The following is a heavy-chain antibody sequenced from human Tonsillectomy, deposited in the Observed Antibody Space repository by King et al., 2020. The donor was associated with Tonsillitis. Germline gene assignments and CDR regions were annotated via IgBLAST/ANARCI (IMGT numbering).Heavy chain of an antibody. Sequence: QLVQSGGGLVQPGGSLRLSCAASVFNFNNYGMNWVRQAPGKGLEWISYIRNNRNTIYYAASVKGRFTISRDNAKNSLFLQMNSLRAEDTAIYYCARDTSFDWYFDLGGRGTLVTVSS. CDR2: IRNNRNTI. CDR3: ARDTSFDWYFDL. CDR1: VFNFNNYG. J-gene: IGHJ2*01. V-gene: IGHV3-48*04.